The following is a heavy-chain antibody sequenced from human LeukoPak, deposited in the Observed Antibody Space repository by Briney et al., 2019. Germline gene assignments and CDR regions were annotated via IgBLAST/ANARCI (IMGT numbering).Heavy chain of an antibody. Sequence: SETLSLTCTVSGGSISSYYWSWIRQPPGKGLEWIGYIYYSGSTNYNPSLKSRVTISVDTSKNQFSLKLSSVTAADTAVYYCARTTEAHSWRARYYDYYMDVWGKGTTVTVSS. CDR1: GGSISSYY. CDR3: ARTTEAHSWRARYYDYYMDV. V-gene: IGHV4-59*01. J-gene: IGHJ6*03. CDR2: IYYSGST. D-gene: IGHD6-13*01.